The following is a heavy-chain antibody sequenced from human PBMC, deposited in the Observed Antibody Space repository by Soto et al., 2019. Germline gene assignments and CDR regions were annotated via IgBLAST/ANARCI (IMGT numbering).Heavy chain of an antibody. CDR2: IYYSGST. Sequence: SETLFLTCTVSGGSISSSSYYWGWIRQPPGKGLEWIGSIYYSGSTYYNPSLKSRVTISVDTSKNQFSLKLSSVTAADTAVYYCARATDWFDPWGQGTLVTVSS. D-gene: IGHD4-4*01. CDR1: GGSISSSSYY. V-gene: IGHV4-39*01. CDR3: ARATDWFDP. J-gene: IGHJ5*02.